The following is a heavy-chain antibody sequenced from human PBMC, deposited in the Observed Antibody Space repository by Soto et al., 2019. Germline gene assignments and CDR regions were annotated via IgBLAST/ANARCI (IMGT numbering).Heavy chain of an antibody. Sequence: GGSLRLSCAASGFTFSDYAMSWVRQAPGKGLEWVSTISGSGSNTYYADSVKGRFTISRDNSQNTLYLQMNSLRAEDTAVYYCAKERTGKVDYWGQGTLVNVSS. CDR1: GFTFSDYA. CDR3: AKERTGKVDY. V-gene: IGHV3-23*01. CDR2: ISGSGSNT. J-gene: IGHJ4*02.